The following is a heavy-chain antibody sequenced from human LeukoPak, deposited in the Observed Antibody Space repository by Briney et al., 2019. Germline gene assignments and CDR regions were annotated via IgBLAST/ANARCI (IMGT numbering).Heavy chain of an antibody. V-gene: IGHV3-7*01. J-gene: IGHJ4*02. CDR2: INQDGSAK. CDR1: GFMFTSYW. Sequence: GGSLRLSCAASGFMFTSYWMSWVRQAPGKGLEWVANINQDGSAKYYADSVKGRFTISRDNAKNSLYLQMNSLRAEDTAVYYCAGSLGAGWYYFDYWGQGTLVTVSS. D-gene: IGHD1-26*01. CDR3: AGSLGAGWYYFDY.